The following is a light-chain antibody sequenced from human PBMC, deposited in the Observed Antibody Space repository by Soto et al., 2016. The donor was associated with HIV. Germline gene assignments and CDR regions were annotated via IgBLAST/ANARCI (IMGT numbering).Light chain of an antibody. J-gene: IGKJ1*01. V-gene: IGKV1-39*01. CDR3: QQSYNTPRS. CDR1: QSIGRF. CDR2: DAS. Sequence: DIQMTQSPSSLSASVGDRVTITCRASQSIGRFLNWYQQISGKAPNLLIYDASTLQGGVPSRFSGSGSGTDFTLIISSLQPEDFGTYYCQQSYNTPRSFGQGTMV.